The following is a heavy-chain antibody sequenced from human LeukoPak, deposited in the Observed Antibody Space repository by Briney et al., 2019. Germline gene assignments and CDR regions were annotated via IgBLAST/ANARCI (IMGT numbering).Heavy chain of an antibody. Sequence: GGSLRLSFAASGFTFSSYGMHWVRQAPGKGLEWVAVISYDGSNKYYADSVKGRFTISRDNSKNTLYLQMNSLRAEDTAVYYCAKAPLDSSGYYYFDIWGQGTMVTVSS. D-gene: IGHD3-22*01. V-gene: IGHV3-30*18. CDR2: ISYDGSNK. CDR1: GFTFSSYG. J-gene: IGHJ3*02. CDR3: AKAPLDSSGYYYFDI.